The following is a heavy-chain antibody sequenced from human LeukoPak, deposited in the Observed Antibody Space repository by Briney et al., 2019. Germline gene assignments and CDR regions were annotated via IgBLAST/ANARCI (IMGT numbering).Heavy chain of an antibody. V-gene: IGHV4-59*08. CDR1: GDSISSYY. Sequence: SETLSLTCTVSGDSISSYYWSWIRQPPGKGLEWIGYIYYSGSTNYNPSLKSRVTISVDTSKNQFSLKLSSVTVADTAVFYCARHQPPYYYYAMDVWGQGTTVTVSS. CDR3: ARHQPPYYYYAMDV. J-gene: IGHJ6*02. CDR2: IYYSGST.